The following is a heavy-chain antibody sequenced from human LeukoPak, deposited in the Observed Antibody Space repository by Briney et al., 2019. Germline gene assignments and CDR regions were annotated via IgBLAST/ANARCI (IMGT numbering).Heavy chain of an antibody. Sequence: ASVKVSCKASGYTFTSYYMHWVRQAPGQGLEWMGIINPSGGSTSYAQKFQGRVTMTRDTSTSTVYMELSSLRSEDTAVYYCARENKIYDILTGYDYWGQGTLVTVSS. CDR3: ARENKIYDILTGYDY. J-gene: IGHJ4*02. V-gene: IGHV1-46*01. CDR2: INPSGGST. CDR1: GYTFTSYY. D-gene: IGHD3-9*01.